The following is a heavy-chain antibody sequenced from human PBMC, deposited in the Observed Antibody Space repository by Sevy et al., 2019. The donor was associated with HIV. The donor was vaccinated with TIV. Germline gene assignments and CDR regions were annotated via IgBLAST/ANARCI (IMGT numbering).Heavy chain of an antibody. CDR1: GFTFSNYN. J-gene: IGHJ3*02. CDR2: ISISGLYI. Sequence: GGSLRLSCAASGFTFSNYNMNWVRQAPGKGLEWVSSISISGLYIHYADSVKGRFTISRDNAKNSLYLQMNSLRAEDTAVYYCARYEEDTSMVNAFDIWGQGTMVTVSS. V-gene: IGHV3-21*06. D-gene: IGHD5-18*01. CDR3: ARYEEDTSMVNAFDI.